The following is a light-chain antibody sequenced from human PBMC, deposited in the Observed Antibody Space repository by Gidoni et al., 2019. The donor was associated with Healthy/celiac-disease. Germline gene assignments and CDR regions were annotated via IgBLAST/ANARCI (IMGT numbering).Light chain of an antibody. V-gene: IGKV3-11*01. CDR3: QQRSNWPIT. CDR1: QSVSSY. CDR2: DAS. Sequence: EIVLTQSPATLSLPPGEIATLSCRASQSVSSYLAWYQQKPGQAPRLLIYDASNRATGIPARFSGSGSGTDFTLTISSLEPEDFAVYYCQQRSNWPITFGQGTRLEIK. J-gene: IGKJ5*01.